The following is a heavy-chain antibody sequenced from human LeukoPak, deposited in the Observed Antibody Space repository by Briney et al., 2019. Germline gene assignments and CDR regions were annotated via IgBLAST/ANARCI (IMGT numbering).Heavy chain of an antibody. D-gene: IGHD2-15*01. J-gene: IGHJ4*02. Sequence: PGGSLRLSCAASGFTVSSSYMTWVRQAPGKGLEWVSVISNNGGYTYYADSVQGRFTISRDNSKSALCLQMNSLRAEDTAVYYCAKQLGYCSDGSCYFPYWGQGTLVTVSS. V-gene: IGHV3-53*01. CDR3: AKQLGYCSDGSCYFPY. CDR2: ISNNGGYT. CDR1: GFTVSSSY.